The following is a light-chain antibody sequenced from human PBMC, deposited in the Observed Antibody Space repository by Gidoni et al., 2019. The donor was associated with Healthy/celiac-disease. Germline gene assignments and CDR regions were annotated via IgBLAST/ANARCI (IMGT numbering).Light chain of an antibody. V-gene: IGKV2-28*01. Sequence: DIVMTQSPLSLPVTPGEPASISCRSSQSLLHSNGYNYLDWYLQKPGQSPQLLIYLGSNRASGVPDRVSGSGSGTDVTLKISRVEAEDVGVYYCMQARQTPFTFGPGTKVDIK. CDR3: MQARQTPFT. CDR1: QSLLHSNGYNY. CDR2: LGS. J-gene: IGKJ3*01.